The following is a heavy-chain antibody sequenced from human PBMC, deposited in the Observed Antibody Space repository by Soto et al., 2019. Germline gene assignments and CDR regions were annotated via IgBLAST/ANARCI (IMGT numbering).Heavy chain of an antibody. V-gene: IGHV1-69*01. CDR3: ARDLSNGIVGDSPLDY. Sequence: QVQLVQSGAEVKKPGSSVKVSCKASGGTFSSYAISWVRQAPGQGLEWMGGIIPIFGTANYAQKFQGRVTITADESTRTAYMELSSLRSEDTAVYYCARDLSNGIVGDSPLDYWGQGTLVTVSS. J-gene: IGHJ4*02. D-gene: IGHD1-26*01. CDR1: GGTFSSYA. CDR2: IIPIFGTA.